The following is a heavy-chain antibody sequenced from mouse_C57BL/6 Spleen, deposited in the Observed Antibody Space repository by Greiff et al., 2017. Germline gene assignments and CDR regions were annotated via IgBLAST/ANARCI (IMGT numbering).Heavy chain of an antibody. D-gene: IGHD2-3*01. V-gene: IGHV1-61*01. CDR2: IYPSDSET. CDR3: ARDFYDGGAMDD. CDR1: GYTFTSYW. Sequence: QVQLKQPGAELVRPGSSVKLSCKASGYTFTSYWMAWVKQRPGQGLEWIGNIYPSDSETHYNQKFKDKVTLTVDKSSSTAYMQLSSLTSEDSAVYYCARDFYDGGAMDDWGQGTSVTVAS. J-gene: IGHJ4*01.